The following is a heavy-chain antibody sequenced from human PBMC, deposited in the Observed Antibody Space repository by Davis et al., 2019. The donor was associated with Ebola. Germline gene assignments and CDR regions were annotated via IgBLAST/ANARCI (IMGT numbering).Heavy chain of an antibody. D-gene: IGHD3-10*01. CDR2: INTSGDST. Sequence: ASVKVSCKASGYTFTSYYMHWVRQAPGQGLEWMGIINTSGDSTSYAQKLQGRVTMTTDTSTSTAYMELRSLRSDDTAVYYCARAPTWSQINYYCFDYWGQGTLVTVSS. J-gene: IGHJ4*02. CDR1: GYTFTSYY. CDR3: ARAPTWSQINYYCFDY. V-gene: IGHV1-46*01.